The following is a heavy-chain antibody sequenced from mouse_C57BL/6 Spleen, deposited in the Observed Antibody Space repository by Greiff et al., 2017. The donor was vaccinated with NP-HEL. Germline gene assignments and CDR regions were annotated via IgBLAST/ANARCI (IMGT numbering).Heavy chain of an antibody. Sequence: EVQLQQSGPELVKPGASVKIPCKASGYTFTDYYMDWVKQSHGKSLEWIGDINPNNGGTIYNQKFKGKATLTVDKSSSTAYMELRSLTSEDTAVYDCARSDYSNYAGYAMDYWGQGTSVTVSS. D-gene: IGHD2-5*01. CDR2: INPNNGGT. V-gene: IGHV1-18*01. CDR1: GYTFTDYY. CDR3: ARSDYSNYAGYAMDY. J-gene: IGHJ4*01.